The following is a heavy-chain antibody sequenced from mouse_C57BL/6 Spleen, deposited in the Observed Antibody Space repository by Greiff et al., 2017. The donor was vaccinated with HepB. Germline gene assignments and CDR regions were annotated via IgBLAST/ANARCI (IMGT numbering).Heavy chain of an antibody. CDR1: GFTFSDYG. CDR2: ISSGSSTI. Sequence: EVKLVESGGGLVKPGGSLKLSCAASGFTFSDYGMHWVRQAPEKGLEWVAYISSGSSTIYYADTVKGRFTISRDNAKNTLFLQMTSLRSEDTAMYYCARQFITTVVEGAWFAYWGQGTLVTVSA. J-gene: IGHJ3*01. D-gene: IGHD1-1*01. V-gene: IGHV5-17*01. CDR3: ARQFITTVVEGAWFAY.